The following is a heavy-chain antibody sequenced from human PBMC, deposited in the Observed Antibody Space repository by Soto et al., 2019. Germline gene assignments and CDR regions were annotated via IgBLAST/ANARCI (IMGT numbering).Heavy chain of an antibody. CDR2: INHSGST. D-gene: IGHD5-18*01. CDR3: ARGRGYSYGYIYYYYGMDV. Sequence: SETLSLTCAVYGGSFSGYYCSWIRQPPGKGLEWIGEINHSGSTNYNPSLKSRVTISVDTSKNQFSLKLSSVTAADTAVYYCARGRGYSYGYIYYYYGMDVWGQGTTVTVS. CDR1: GGSFSGYY. V-gene: IGHV4-34*01. J-gene: IGHJ6*02.